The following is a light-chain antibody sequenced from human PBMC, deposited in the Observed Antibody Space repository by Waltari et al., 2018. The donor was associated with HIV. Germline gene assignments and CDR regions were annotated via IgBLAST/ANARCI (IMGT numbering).Light chain of an antibody. J-gene: IGLJ2*01. CDR1: TSDVGAYNN. Sequence: QSALTLPPSASGSPGQSVTISCTGTTSDVGAYNNVSWYQQHPGKAPKLMIYEVSKRPSGVPDRFSGSKSGNTASLTVSGLQAEDEADYYCSSYAGSNILFGGGTKLTVL. CDR2: EVS. V-gene: IGLV2-8*01. CDR3: SSYAGSNIL.